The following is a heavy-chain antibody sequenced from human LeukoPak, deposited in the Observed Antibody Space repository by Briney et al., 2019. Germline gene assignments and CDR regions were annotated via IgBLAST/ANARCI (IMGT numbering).Heavy chain of an antibody. CDR3: ARVGDVRGPYSSGNYFDY. J-gene: IGHJ4*02. Sequence: PGGSLRLSCAASGFSFSIYGISWVRQAPGKGLEWVSYITASGSNSYHADSVKGRFSISRDNSKNSLYLQMNSLRAEDTAVYYCARVGDVRGPYSSGNYFDYWGQGTLVTVSS. V-gene: IGHV3-48*01. CDR2: ITASGSNS. D-gene: IGHD6-19*01. CDR1: GFSFSIYG.